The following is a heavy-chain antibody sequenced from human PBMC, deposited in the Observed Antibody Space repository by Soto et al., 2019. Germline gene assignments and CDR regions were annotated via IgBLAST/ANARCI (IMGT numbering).Heavy chain of an antibody. CDR1: GYSISSGYY. CDR3: ARIESIGGFGEFLSWLDP. Sequence: SETLSLTCVVSGYSISSGYYWGWIRQPPGKRLEWIGSIYHSGTTYYNPSLKRRVTISVDTSKNQFSLKLSAVTAADTAVYYCARIESIGGFGEFLSWLDPWGQGTLVTVSS. D-gene: IGHD3-10*01. CDR2: IYHSGTT. V-gene: IGHV4-38-2*01. J-gene: IGHJ5*02.